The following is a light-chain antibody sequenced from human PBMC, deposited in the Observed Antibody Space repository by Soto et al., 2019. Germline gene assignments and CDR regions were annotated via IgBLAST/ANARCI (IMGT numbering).Light chain of an antibody. CDR3: QQYNSYSGT. V-gene: IGKV1-5*01. J-gene: IGKJ1*01. Sequence: DIQMTQSPSTLSASVGDRVTITCRASQSISSWLAWYQQKPGKAPKLLIYDASSLESGVPSRFSGSGSGTEFTHTISSLQPDDFATYYCQQYNSYSGTLGQGTKVELK. CDR1: QSISSW. CDR2: DAS.